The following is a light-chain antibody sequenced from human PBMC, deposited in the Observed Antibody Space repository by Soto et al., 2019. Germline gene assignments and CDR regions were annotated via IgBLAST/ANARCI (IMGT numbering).Light chain of an antibody. J-gene: IGKJ5*01. CDR3: QRSYRSIS. Sequence: DIQMTQSPSSLSASVGDRVTITCRASQSISAYLNWYQQRPGKAPSLLIYAATRLHSGVPSRFSGSGSGTDFTLTISSLQPEAFATYYCQRSYRSISFGQGTRLEMK. CDR2: AAT. CDR1: QSISAY. V-gene: IGKV1-39*01.